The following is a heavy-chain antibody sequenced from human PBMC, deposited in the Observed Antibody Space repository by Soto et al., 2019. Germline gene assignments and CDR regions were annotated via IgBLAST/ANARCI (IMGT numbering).Heavy chain of an antibody. V-gene: IGHV3-33*01. CDR1: GFTFSGHG. CDR2: IWYDGNNK. J-gene: IGHJ4*02. CDR3: ARDADTSGYFHYSDY. D-gene: IGHD3-22*01. Sequence: QVQLVASGGGVVQPGRSLRLSCAASGFTFSGHGMHWVRQAPGKGLEWVGVIWYDGNNKCYADSVKGRFTISRDNSKNTLYLQMNSLRAEDTAVYYCARDADTSGYFHYSDYWGQGTLVTVSS.